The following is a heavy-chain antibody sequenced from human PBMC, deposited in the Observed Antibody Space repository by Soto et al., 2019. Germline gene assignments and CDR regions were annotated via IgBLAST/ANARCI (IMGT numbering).Heavy chain of an antibody. CDR1: GFTFCDYA. CDR2: VSHDGRNT. CDR3: AKGGRQWLVTSDFNY. J-gene: IGHJ4*02. V-gene: IGHV3-30*18. D-gene: IGHD6-19*01. Sequence: VQLVEAGGGVVQPGRSLRLSCAASGFTFCDYAMHWVRQAPGTGLEWVAVVSHDGRNTHYADSVKGRFTISRDSSKNTVSLEMTSLRAEDTAVYSCAKGGRQWLVTSDFNYWGQGALVTVSS.